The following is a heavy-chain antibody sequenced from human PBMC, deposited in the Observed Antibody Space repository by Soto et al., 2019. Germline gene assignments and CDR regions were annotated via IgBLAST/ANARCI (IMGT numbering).Heavy chain of an antibody. V-gene: IGHV6-1*01. CDR2: TYYRSNWRH. J-gene: IGHJ4*02. CDR3: ARCVDSTGFDL. CDR1: VDSVSSNTAA. D-gene: IGHD5-12*01. Sequence: SQTLSLTCAISVDSVSSNTAAWDLISSSPSRGLEWLGRTYYRSNWRHDYAVSVKSRITVKPDTYKNHFSLQLNSVTPDDTAVYYCARCVDSTGFDLWGQGTLVTVSP.